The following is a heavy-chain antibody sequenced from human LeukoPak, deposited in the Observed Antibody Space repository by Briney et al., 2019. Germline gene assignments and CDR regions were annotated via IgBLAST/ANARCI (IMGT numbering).Heavy chain of an antibody. CDR1: GGSITITNYY. Sequence: PSETLSLTCTVSGGSITITNYYWGWIRQPPGKGLEWAGNIYYDGSTYYNPSLKSRVAISVDTSKNQFSLKLSSVTAADTAVYYCAAGRGLWGYWGQGILVTVSS. CDR3: AAGRGLWGY. D-gene: IGHD7-27*01. CDR2: IYYDGST. J-gene: IGHJ4*02. V-gene: IGHV4-39*07.